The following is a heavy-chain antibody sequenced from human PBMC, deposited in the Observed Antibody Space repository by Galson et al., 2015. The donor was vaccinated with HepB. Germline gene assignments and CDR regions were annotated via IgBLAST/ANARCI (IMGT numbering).Heavy chain of an antibody. CDR3: ASPTYGDYRGGAFDI. V-gene: IGHV5-51*01. Sequence: QSGAEVKKPGESLKISCKGSGYSFTSYWIGWVRQMPGKGLEWMGVIYPGDSDTRYSPSFQGQVTISADKSISTAYLQWSSLKASDTAMYYCASPTYGDYRGGAFDIWGQGTMVTVSS. J-gene: IGHJ3*02. CDR1: GYSFTSYW. CDR2: IYPGDSDT. D-gene: IGHD4-17*01.